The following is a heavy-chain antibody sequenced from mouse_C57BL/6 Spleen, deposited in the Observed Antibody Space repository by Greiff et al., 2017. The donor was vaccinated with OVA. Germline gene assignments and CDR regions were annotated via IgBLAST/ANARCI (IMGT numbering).Heavy chain of an antibody. CDR2: INPGSGGT. Sequence: QVQLQQSGAELVRPGTSVKVSCKASGYAFTNYLIEWVKQRPGQGLEWIGVINPGSGGTNYNEKFKGKATLTADKSSSTAYMQLSSLTSEDSAVYFCARSPYHYYAMDYWGQGTSVTVSS. CDR1: GYAFTNYL. V-gene: IGHV1-54*01. CDR3: ARSPYHYYAMDY. J-gene: IGHJ4*01. D-gene: IGHD2-10*01.